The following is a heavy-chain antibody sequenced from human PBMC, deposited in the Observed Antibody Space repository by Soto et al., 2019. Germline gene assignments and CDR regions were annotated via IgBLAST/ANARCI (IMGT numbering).Heavy chain of an antibody. J-gene: IGHJ4*02. Sequence: GGSLRLSCAASGFTFSSYGMHWVRQAPGKGLEWVAVISYDGSNKYYADSVKGRFTISRDNSKNTLYLQMNSLRAEDTAVYYCAKGSKILTGYSPFFDYWGQGTLVTVSS. V-gene: IGHV3-30*18. CDR1: GFTFSSYG. CDR3: AKGSKILTGYSPFFDY. CDR2: ISYDGSNK. D-gene: IGHD3-9*01.